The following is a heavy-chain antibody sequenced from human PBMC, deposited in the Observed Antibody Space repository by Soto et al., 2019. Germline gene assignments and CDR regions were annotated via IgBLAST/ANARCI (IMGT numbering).Heavy chain of an antibody. CDR3: ARGRLWFGELLPLNWFDP. D-gene: IGHD3-10*01. V-gene: IGHV4-34*01. CDR1: GGSFSGYY. CDR2: INHSGST. J-gene: IGHJ5*02. Sequence: SETLSLTCAVYGGSFSGYYWSWIRQPPGKGLEWIGEINHSGSTNYNPSLKSRVTISVDTSKNQFSLKLSSVTAADTAVYYCARGRLWFGELLPLNWFDPWGQGTLVTVSS.